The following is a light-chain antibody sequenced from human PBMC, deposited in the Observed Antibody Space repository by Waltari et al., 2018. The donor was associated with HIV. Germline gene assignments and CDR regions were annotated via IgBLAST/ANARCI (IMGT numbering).Light chain of an antibody. Sequence: HSALTQPASVSGSPGQSITLSCTGTSHDIAGYNFVSWYQHHPGKAPKLMISEVSKRPSGVSDRFSGSKSGNTASLTISGLQAEDEADYYCSSYTSSNTLIFGGGTRLTVL. CDR1: SHDIAGYNF. V-gene: IGLV2-14*01. CDR2: EVS. CDR3: SSYTSSNTLI. J-gene: IGLJ2*01.